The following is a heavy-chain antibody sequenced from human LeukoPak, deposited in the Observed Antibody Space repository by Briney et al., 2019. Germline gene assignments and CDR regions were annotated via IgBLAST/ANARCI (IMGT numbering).Heavy chain of an antibody. J-gene: IGHJ4*02. CDR1: GFTFTNYW. CDR2: MKPDGSER. CDR3: ARGDGSSSFFDY. V-gene: IGHV3-7*03. D-gene: IGHD2-2*01. Sequence: GGSLRLSCAASGFTFTNYWMSWVRQAPGKGLEWVANMKPDGSERYYVDSVKGRFTVSRDNAKNSLYFQMNSLRAEDTAVYYCARGDGSSSFFDYWGQGTLVTVSS.